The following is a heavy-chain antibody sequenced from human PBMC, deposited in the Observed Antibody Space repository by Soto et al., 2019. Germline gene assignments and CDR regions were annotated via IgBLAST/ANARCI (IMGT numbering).Heavy chain of an antibody. Sequence: EVQLVESGGGLVQPGGSLRLSCVNSGFTFSSYWMSWVRQARVKGLEWVGNIKQDGSEENYVDSVKGRFTISRDNAKNSMYLQMNSLRAEDTAVYYCARIAASGRGWDVWGQGTTGVVSS. CDR1: GFTFSSYW. V-gene: IGHV3-7*01. J-gene: IGHJ6*02. CDR2: IKQDGSEE. D-gene: IGHD6-13*01. CDR3: ARIAASGRGWDV.